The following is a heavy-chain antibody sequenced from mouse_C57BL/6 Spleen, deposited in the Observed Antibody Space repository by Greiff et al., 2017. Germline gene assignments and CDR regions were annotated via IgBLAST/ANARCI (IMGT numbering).Heavy chain of an antibody. CDR3: TRDHDGAWFAY. CDR1: GFTFSSYA. Sequence: EVQLQESGEGLVKPGGSLKLSCAASGFTFSSYAMSWVRQTPEKRLEWVAYISSGGDYIYYADTVKGRFTISRYNARNTLYLQMSSLKSEDTAMYYCTRDHDGAWFAYWGQGTLVTVSA. D-gene: IGHD2-3*01. J-gene: IGHJ3*01. V-gene: IGHV5-9-1*02. CDR2: ISSGGDYI.